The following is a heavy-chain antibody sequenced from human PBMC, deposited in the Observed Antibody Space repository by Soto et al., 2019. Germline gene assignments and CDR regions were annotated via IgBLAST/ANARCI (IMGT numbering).Heavy chain of an antibody. CDR3: AKVGSFGVGPSEFXYDXXXYXXDY. CDR1: GFTFSSYA. V-gene: IGHV3-23*01. J-gene: IGHJ4*02. D-gene: IGHD3-22*01. Sequence: GGSLRLSCAASGFTFSSYAMSWVRQAPGKGLEWVSAISGSGGSTYYADSVKGRFTISRDNSKNTLYLQMNSLRAEDTAVYYCAKVGSFGVGPSEFXYDXXXYXXDYWGQGTLVTXXS. CDR2: ISGSGGST.